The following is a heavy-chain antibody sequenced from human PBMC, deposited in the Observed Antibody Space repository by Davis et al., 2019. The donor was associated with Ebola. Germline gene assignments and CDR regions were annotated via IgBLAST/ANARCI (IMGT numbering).Heavy chain of an antibody. CDR2: FGPEDGET. V-gene: IGHV1-24*01. CDR3: ATAICLGGSCYYYHYGMDV. J-gene: IGHJ6*04. Sequence: AASVKVFCKVSGYTLTDLSMHWVRQAPGKGLEWMGGFGPEDGETIYAQKFQGRVTMTEDTSTDTAYMELSSLRSEDTAVYYCATAICLGGSCYYYHYGMDVWGKGTTVTVSS. CDR1: GYTLTDLS. D-gene: IGHD2-15*01.